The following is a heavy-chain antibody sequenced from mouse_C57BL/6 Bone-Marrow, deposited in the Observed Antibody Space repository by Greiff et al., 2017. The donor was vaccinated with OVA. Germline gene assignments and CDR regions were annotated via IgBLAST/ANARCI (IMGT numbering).Heavy chain of an antibody. CDR3: TDSGSWFAY. J-gene: IGHJ3*01. V-gene: IGHV14-1*01. Sequence: VQLKESGAELVRPGDSVKLSCTASGFNIKDYYMHWVKQRPEQGLEWIGRIDPEDGDTEYAPKVQGKATMTADTSYNTSYLQLSSRTSEDTAVYYCTDSGSWFAYWGQGTLVTVSA. CDR1: GFNIKDYY. CDR2: IDPEDGDT.